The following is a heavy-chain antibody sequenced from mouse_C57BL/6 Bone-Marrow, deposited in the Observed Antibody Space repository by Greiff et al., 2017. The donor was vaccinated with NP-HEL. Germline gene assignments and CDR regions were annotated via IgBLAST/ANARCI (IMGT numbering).Heavy chain of an antibody. V-gene: IGHV1-64*01. CDR1: GYTFTSYW. CDR2: IRPNSGST. D-gene: IGHD1-1*01. J-gene: IGHJ4*01. Sequence: QVQLQQPGAELVKPGASVKLSCKASGYTFTSYWMHWVKQRPGQGLEWIGMIRPNSGSTNYNEKFKSKATLTVDKSSSTAYMQLSSLTPEDSAVYYCARGPIYYYGSRVYYYAMDYWGQGTSVTVSS. CDR3: ARGPIYYYGSRVYYYAMDY.